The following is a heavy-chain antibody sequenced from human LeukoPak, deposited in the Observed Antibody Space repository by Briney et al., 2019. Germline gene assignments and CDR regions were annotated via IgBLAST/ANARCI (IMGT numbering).Heavy chain of an antibody. CDR3: ARQVFYGSGSYPSYMDV. CDR1: GFTFSNYG. CDR2: IRYDGSNK. J-gene: IGHJ6*03. Sequence: PGGSLRLSCAASGFTFSNYGMHWVRQAPGKGLEWVAFIRYDGSNKYYADSVKGRFTISRDNSKNTLYLQMNSLRAEDTAVYYCARQVFYGSGSYPSYMDVWGKGTTVTISS. V-gene: IGHV3-30*02. D-gene: IGHD3-10*01.